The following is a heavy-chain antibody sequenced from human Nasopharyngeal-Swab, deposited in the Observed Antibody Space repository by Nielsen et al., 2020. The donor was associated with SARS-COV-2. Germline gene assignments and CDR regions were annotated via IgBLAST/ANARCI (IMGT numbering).Heavy chain of an antibody. CDR1: GFTFSSYA. CDR3: AKDDEWELLSWDY. Sequence: GESLKISCAASGFTFSSYAMSWVRQAPGRGPEWVSAISGSGGSTYYADSVKGRFTISRDNSKNTLYLQMNSLRAEDTAVYYCAKDDEWELLSWDYWGQGTLVTVSS. D-gene: IGHD1-26*01. CDR2: ISGSGGST. V-gene: IGHV3-23*01. J-gene: IGHJ4*02.